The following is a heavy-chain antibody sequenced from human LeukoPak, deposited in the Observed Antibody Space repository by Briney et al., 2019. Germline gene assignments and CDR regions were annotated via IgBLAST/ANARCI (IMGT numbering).Heavy chain of an antibody. CDR1: GFTFSSYN. V-gene: IGHV3-48*02. CDR3: ARYGSYPEAFDY. CDR2: IRSSGNTI. D-gene: IGHD1-26*01. J-gene: IGHJ4*02. Sequence: GGSLRLSCAASGFTFSSYNMNWVRQAPGKGLEWVSYIRSSGNTIYYADSVKGRFAISRDNAKNSVYLQMNSLRDEDTAVYYCARYGSYPEAFDYWGQGTLVTVSS.